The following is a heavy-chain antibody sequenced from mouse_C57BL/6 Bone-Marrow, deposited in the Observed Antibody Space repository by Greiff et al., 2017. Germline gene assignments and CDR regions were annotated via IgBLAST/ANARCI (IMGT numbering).Heavy chain of an antibody. CDR1: GFDFSRYW. J-gene: IGHJ3*01. V-gene: IGHV4-1*02. D-gene: IGHD1-1*01. Sequence: EVQVVESGGGLVQPGGSLKLSCAASGFDFSRYWMSWVRQAPGKGLEWIGEINPDSSTINYTPSLKDKFIISRDNAKNTLYLQMSKVRSEDTALYYCARMYYYGCFAYWGQGTLVTVSA. CDR2: INPDSSTI. CDR3: ARMYYYGCFAY.